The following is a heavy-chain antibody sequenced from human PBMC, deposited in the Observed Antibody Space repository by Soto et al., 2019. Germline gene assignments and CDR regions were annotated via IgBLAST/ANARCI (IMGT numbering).Heavy chain of an antibody. Sequence: PGGSLRLSWAGSGFTFRNSEMFWVRQAPGKGLEWVAVISYDGSNKYYADSVKGRFTISRDNSKNTLYLQMNSLRAEDTAVYYYATSRARTVSSSGWYYFDYWGQGTLVTVSS. J-gene: IGHJ4*02. CDR1: GFTFRNSE. V-gene: IGHV3-30*03. CDR3: ATSRARTVSSSGWYYFDY. D-gene: IGHD6-19*01. CDR2: ISYDGSNK.